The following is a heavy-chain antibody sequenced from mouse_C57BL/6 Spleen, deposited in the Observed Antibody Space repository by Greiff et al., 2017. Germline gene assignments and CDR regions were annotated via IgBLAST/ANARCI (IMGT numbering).Heavy chain of an antibody. CDR3: ARDYYGSSPYAMDD. CDR2: IYPGDGDT. D-gene: IGHD1-1*01. Sequence: VQLQQSGPELVKPGASVKISCKASGYAFSSSWMNWVKQRPGTGLEWIGRIYPGDGDTNYNGKFKGKATLTADKSSSTAYMQLSSLTSEDSAVYFCARDYYGSSPYAMDDWGQGTSGTVAS. CDR1: GYAFSSSW. J-gene: IGHJ4*01. V-gene: IGHV1-82*01.